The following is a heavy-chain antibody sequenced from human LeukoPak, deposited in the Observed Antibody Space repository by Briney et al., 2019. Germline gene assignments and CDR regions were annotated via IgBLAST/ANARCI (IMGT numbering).Heavy chain of an antibody. CDR3: ASGIDSSGYYPGDY. CDR2: IYYSGST. D-gene: IGHD3-22*01. CDR1: GGSISSYY. Sequence: SETLSLTCTVSGGSISSYYWSWIRQPPGKGLEWIGYIYYSGSTNYNPSLKSRVTISVDTSKNQFSLKLSSVIAADTAVYYCASGIDSSGYYPGDYWGQGTLVTVSS. J-gene: IGHJ4*02. V-gene: IGHV4-59*01.